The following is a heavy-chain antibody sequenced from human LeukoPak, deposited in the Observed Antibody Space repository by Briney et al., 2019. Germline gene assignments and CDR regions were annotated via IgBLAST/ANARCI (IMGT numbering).Heavy chain of an antibody. V-gene: IGHV4-30-2*01. CDR1: GGSISSGGYY. D-gene: IGHD2-15*01. J-gene: IGHJ4*02. Sequence: SETLSLTCTVSGGSISSGGYYWSWIRQPPGKGLEWIGYIYHSGGTYYNPSLKSRVTISVDRSKNQFSLKLSSVTAADTAVYYCARAAGVVPFDYWGQGTLVTVSS. CDR3: ARAAGVVPFDY. CDR2: IYHSGGT.